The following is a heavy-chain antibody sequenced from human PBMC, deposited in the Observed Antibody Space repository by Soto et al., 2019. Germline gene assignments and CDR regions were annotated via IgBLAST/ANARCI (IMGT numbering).Heavy chain of an antibody. Sequence: QMHLVESGRGVVQPGGSLRLSCAASGFTFGAYTMHWVRQAPGKGLEWVTDISYDGNRERYTDPVKGRFAVSRDNPKSTVYLQMNSLRPEDTAVYYCARDGYSGRSDGFDIWGQGTMVTVSS. V-gene: IGHV3-30*09. CDR3: ARDGYSGRSDGFDI. D-gene: IGHD1-26*01. CDR2: ISYDGNRE. J-gene: IGHJ3*02. CDR1: GFTFGAYT.